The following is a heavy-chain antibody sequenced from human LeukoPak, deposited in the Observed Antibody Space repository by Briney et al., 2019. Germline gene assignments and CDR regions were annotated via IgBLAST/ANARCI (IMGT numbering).Heavy chain of an antibody. CDR1: GFTFSSYS. J-gene: IGHJ4*02. CDR2: ISSSSSTI. V-gene: IGHV3-48*04. CDR3: ARDFGY. Sequence: GGSLRLSCAASGFTFSSYSMNWVRQAPGKGLEWVSYISSSSSTIYYADSVKGRFTISRDNAKNSLYLQMNSLRAEDTAVDYCARDFGYWGQGTLVTVSS. D-gene: IGHD3-3*01.